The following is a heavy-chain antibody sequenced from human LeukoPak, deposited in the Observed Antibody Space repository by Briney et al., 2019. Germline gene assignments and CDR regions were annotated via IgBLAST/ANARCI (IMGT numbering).Heavy chain of an antibody. Sequence: SETLSLTCTVSGGSISSYYWSWIRQPPGKGLEWIGYIYYSGSTNYNPSLKSRVTISVDTSKNQFSLKLSSATAADTAVYYCARTLWFGESTYGMDVWGQGTTATVSS. CDR2: IYYSGST. J-gene: IGHJ6*02. CDR1: GGSISSYY. D-gene: IGHD3-10*01. V-gene: IGHV4-59*08. CDR3: ARTLWFGESTYGMDV.